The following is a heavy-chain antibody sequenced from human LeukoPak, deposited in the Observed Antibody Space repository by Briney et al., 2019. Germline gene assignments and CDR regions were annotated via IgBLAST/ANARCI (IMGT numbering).Heavy chain of an antibody. CDR1: GFTFSSYG. J-gene: IGHJ3*02. CDR2: IWYDGSNK. V-gene: IGHV3-33*01. Sequence: GGSLRLSCAASGFTFSSYGMHWVRQAPGKGLEWVAVIWYDGSNKYYADSVKGRFTISRDNSKNTLYLQMNSLRAEDTAVYYCARMDTAMVMGAFDIWGQGTMVTVSS. CDR3: ARMDTAMVMGAFDI. D-gene: IGHD5-18*01.